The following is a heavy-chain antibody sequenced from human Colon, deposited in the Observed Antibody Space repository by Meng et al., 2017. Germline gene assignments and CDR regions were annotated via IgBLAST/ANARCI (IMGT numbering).Heavy chain of an antibody. CDR3: ATDPKDYYDSSGHGVFGY. D-gene: IGHD3-22*01. J-gene: IGHJ4*02. Sequence: SETLSLTCTVSGGSVGSGSYYWSWIRQPPGKGLEWIGYIYYSGSTNYNPSLKSRVTISVDTSKNQFSLKLSSVTAADTAVYYCATDPKDYYDSSGHGVFGYWGQGTLVTVSS. V-gene: IGHV4-61*01. CDR2: IYYSGST. CDR1: GGSVGSGSYY.